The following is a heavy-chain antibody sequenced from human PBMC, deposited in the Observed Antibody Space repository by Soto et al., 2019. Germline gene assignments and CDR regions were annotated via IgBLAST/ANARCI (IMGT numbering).Heavy chain of an antibody. J-gene: IGHJ6*02. D-gene: IGHD3-16*02. Sequence: GASVKVSCKASGYTFTSYDINWVRQATGQRLEWMGWMNLNSGNTGYAQKFQGRVTMTRNTSISTAYMELSSLRSEDTAVYYCARGGDFMITFGGVIVTRPNYYYGMDVWGQGTTVTVSS. CDR3: ARGGDFMITFGGVIVTRPNYYYGMDV. CDR1: GYTFTSYD. CDR2: MNLNSGNT. V-gene: IGHV1-8*01.